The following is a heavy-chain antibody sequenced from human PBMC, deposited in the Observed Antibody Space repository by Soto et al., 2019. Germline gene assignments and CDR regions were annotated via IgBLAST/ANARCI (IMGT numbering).Heavy chain of an antibody. V-gene: IGHV3-30-3*01. CDR2: ISYDGSNK. Sequence: SLRLSCAASGFTFSSYAMHWVRQAPGKGLEWVAVISYDGSNKYYADSVKGRFTISRDNSKNTLYLQMNSLRAEDTAVYYCARSTVTMPIYGMDVWGQGTTVTVSS. CDR1: GFTFSSYA. CDR3: ARSTVTMPIYGMDV. J-gene: IGHJ6*02. D-gene: IGHD4-17*01.